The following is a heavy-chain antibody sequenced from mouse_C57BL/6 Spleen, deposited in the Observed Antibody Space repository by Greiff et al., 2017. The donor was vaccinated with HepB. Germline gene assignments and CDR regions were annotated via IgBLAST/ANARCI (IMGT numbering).Heavy chain of an antibody. CDR1: GFTFSDYG. CDR2: ISNLAYSI. V-gene: IGHV5-15*01. Sequence: EVQGVESGGGLVQPGGSLKLSCAASGFTFSDYGMAWVRQAPRKGPEWVAFISNLAYSIYYADTVTGRFTISRENAKNTLYLEMSSLRSEDTAMYYCARHEDRTGSSWFAYWGQGTLVTVSA. J-gene: IGHJ3*01. D-gene: IGHD4-1*01. CDR3: ARHEDRTGSSWFAY.